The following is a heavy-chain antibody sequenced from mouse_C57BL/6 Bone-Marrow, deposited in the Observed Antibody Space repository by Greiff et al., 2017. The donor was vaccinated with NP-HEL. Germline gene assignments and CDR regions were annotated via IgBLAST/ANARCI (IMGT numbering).Heavy chain of an antibody. D-gene: IGHD2-1*01. CDR1: GYTFTSYW. V-gene: IGHV1-69*01. Sequence: QVQLQQPGAELVMPGASVKLSCKASGYTFTSYWMHWVKQRPGQGLEWIGEIDPSDSYTNYNQKFKGKSTLTGDKSSSTAYLQLSSLTSEDSAVYYCARDSYGNYCLFDYWGQGTTLTVSS. CDR3: ARDSYGNYCLFDY. CDR2: IDPSDSYT. J-gene: IGHJ2*01.